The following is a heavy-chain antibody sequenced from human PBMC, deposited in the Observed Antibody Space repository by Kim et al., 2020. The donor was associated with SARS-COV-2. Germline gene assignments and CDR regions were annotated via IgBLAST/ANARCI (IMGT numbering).Heavy chain of an antibody. J-gene: IGHJ1*01. CDR3: ARDLFSPYGQIYFQH. D-gene: IGHD3-10*01. V-gene: IGHV3-48*02. Sequence: GGSLRLSCAASGFTFSSYSMNWVRQAPGKGLEWVSYISSSSSTIYYADSVKGRFTISRDNAKNSLYLQMNSLRDEDTAVYYCARDLFSPYGQIYFQHWGQGTLVTVSS. CDR1: GFTFSSYS. CDR2: ISSSSSTI.